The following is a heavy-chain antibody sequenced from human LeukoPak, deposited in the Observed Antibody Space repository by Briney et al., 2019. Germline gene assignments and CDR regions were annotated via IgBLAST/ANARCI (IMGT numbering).Heavy chain of an antibody. V-gene: IGHV4-34*01. J-gene: IGHJ6*02. D-gene: IGHD1-14*01. CDR1: GGSFSGYY. Sequence: SETLSLTCAVYGGSFSGYYWSWIRQPPGKGLEWIGEINHSGGTNYNPSLKSRVTISVDTSKNQFSLKLSSVTAADTAVYYCAAWPRNRRYYYYGMDVWGQGTTVTVSS. CDR2: INHSGGT. CDR3: AAWPRNRRYYYYGMDV.